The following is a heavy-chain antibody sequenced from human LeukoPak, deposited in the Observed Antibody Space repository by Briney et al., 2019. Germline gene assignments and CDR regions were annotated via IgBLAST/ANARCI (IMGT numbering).Heavy chain of an antibody. V-gene: IGHV4-34*01. CDR1: GGSFSGYY. Sequence: SETLSLTCAVYGGSFSGYYWSWIRQPPGKGLEWIGEINHSGSTNYNPSLKSRVTISVDKSKNQFSLKLSSVTAADTAVYYCARLQWEAGIDYWGQGTLVTVSS. CDR2: INHSGST. CDR3: ARLQWEAGIDY. J-gene: IGHJ4*02. D-gene: IGHD6-13*01.